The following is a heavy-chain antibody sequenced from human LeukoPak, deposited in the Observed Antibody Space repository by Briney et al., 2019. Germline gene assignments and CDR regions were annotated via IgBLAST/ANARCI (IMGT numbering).Heavy chain of an antibody. Sequence: GGSLRLSCAASGFIFSNYIMNWVRQAPGKGLEWVSSITNSSRYTYYADSVKGRFTISRDNAKNSLYLQMNSLRAEDTAVYYCARSYEGSGFSDWGQGTLVTVSS. V-gene: IGHV3-21*01. J-gene: IGHJ4*02. CDR2: ITNSSRYT. D-gene: IGHD3-3*01. CDR1: GFIFSNYI. CDR3: ARSYEGSGFSD.